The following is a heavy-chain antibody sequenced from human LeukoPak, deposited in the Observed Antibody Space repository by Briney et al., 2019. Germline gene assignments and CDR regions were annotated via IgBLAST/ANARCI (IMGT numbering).Heavy chain of an antibody. CDR2: IYYSGST. CDR3: ASLTYYYDSSGYYSGAFDI. V-gene: IGHV4-39*07. Sequence: PSETLSLTCTVSGGSISSSSYYWGWIRQPPGKGLEWIGSIYYSGSTYYNPSLKSRVTISVDTSKNQFSLKLSSVTAADTAVYYCASLTYYYDSSGYYSGAFDIWGQGTMVTVSS. D-gene: IGHD3-22*01. J-gene: IGHJ3*02. CDR1: GGSISSSSYY.